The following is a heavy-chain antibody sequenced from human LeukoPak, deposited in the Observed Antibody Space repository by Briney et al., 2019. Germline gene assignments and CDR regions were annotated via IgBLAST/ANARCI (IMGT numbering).Heavy chain of an antibody. J-gene: IGHJ5*02. CDR2: LCESGGIT. V-gene: IGHV3-23*01. CDR1: GFNYNALV. Sequence: GESLTHSRSACGFNYNALVISGLRHPPEKTLEGGSALCESGGITYYAGAVKCRFTISRGNSKNALYLQMNSLRAEDTAVYYCAKHDPRRVVITNWFDPWGQGTLVTVSS. D-gene: IGHD3-22*01. CDR3: AKHDPRRVVITNWFDP.